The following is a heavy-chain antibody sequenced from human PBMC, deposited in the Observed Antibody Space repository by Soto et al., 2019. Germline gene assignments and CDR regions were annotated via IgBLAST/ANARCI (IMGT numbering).Heavy chain of an antibody. V-gene: IGHV3-15*01. J-gene: IGHJ5*02. CDR2: IKSKSDGGTT. Sequence: PGGSLRLACAASGFSFSNAWMSWVRQTPGKGVEWVGRIKSKSDGGTTDYVAPVKSRFTISRDDSENTLYLQMNSLNTDDTSVDYCTTDRTYSPVDLWGQGTLVTVSS. CDR3: TTDRTYSPVDL. CDR1: GFSFSNAW. D-gene: IGHD4-4*01.